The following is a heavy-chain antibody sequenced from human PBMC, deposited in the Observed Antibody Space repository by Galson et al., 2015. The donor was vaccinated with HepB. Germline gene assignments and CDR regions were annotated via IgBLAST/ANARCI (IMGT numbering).Heavy chain of an antibody. CDR1: GGTFSNYF. CDR3: ARPREQWLERDAFDM. D-gene: IGHD3-22*01. Sequence: SVKVSCKASGGTFSNYFMSWVRQAPGQGLEWMGGIIPIVGTPNYAQRFQGRITIAADESTGTAYMELSSLKSEDTAVYYCARPREQWLERDAFDMWGQGTMVSVAS. CDR2: IIPIVGTP. V-gene: IGHV1-69*13. J-gene: IGHJ3*02.